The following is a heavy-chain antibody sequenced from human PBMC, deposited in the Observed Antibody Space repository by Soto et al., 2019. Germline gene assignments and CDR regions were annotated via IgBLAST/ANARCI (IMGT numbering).Heavy chain of an antibody. CDR1: GYTFTGYY. Sequence: VASVKVSCKASGYTFTGYYMHWVRQAPGQGLEWMGWINPNSGGTNYAQKFQGRVTMTRDTSISTAYMELSRLRSDDTAVYYCARDDSSSWYAQFDYWGQGTLVTVSS. J-gene: IGHJ4*02. CDR3: ARDDSSSWYAQFDY. CDR2: INPNSGGT. D-gene: IGHD6-13*01. V-gene: IGHV1-2*02.